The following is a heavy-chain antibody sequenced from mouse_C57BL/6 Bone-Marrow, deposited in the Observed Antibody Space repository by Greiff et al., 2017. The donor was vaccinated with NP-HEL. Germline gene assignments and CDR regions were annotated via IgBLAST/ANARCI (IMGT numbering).Heavy chain of an antibody. J-gene: IGHJ4*01. V-gene: IGHV5-9-1*02. CDR3: TVVATDYYAMDY. Sequence: EVKLMESGEGLVKPGGSLKLSCAASGFTFSSYAMSWVRQTPEKRLEWVAYISSGGDDIYYADTVKGRFTISRDNARNTLYLQMSRLKSEDTAMYYSTVVATDYYAMDYWGQGTSVTVSS. CDR1: GFTFSSYA. CDR2: ISSGGDDI. D-gene: IGHD1-1*01.